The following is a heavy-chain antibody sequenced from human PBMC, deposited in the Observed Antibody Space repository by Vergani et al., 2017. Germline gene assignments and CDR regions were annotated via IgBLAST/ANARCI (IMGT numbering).Heavy chain of an antibody. J-gene: IGHJ5*02. D-gene: IGHD2-2*01. V-gene: IGHV4-31*03. Sequence: QVQLQESGPGLVKPSQTLSLTCSVSGDSISRGDYYWSWIRQCAGKGLEWIGYIHYSVTIYYNPSLQSRSTISLDASKNQFSLKLISVTAADTAVYYCARYHSRKLPKNGFDPWGQGTLVTVSS. CDR3: ARYHSRKLPKNGFDP. CDR1: GDSISRGDYY. CDR2: IHYSVTI.